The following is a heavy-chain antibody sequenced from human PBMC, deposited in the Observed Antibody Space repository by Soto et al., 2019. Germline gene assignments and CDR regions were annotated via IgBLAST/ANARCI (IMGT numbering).Heavy chain of an antibody. D-gene: IGHD6-13*01. J-gene: IGHJ4*02. CDR1: GSTFDDYA. V-gene: IGHV3-9*01. CDR2: ISWNSGSI. Sequence: EVQLVESGGGLVQPGRSLRLSCAASGSTFDDYAMHWVRQAPGKGLEWVSGISWNSGSIGYADSVKGRFTISRDNAKNSLYLQMNSLRAEDTALYYCAKDILSWAAGPEFDYWGQGTLVTVSS. CDR3: AKDILSWAAGPEFDY.